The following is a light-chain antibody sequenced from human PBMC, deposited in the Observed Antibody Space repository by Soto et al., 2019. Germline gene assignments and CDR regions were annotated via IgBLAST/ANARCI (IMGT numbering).Light chain of an antibody. V-gene: IGKV3-15*01. J-gene: IGKJ1*01. CDR3: QQYNNWPSWT. CDR1: QNVNSN. Sequence: EILMTQSPATLSVSPGERATLSCRASQNVNSNLAWYQQKPGQAPRLLIYVASTRATGIPARFSGSGSGTEFTLTISSLQSEDSAVYYCQQYNNWPSWTFGQGTKVEIK. CDR2: VAS.